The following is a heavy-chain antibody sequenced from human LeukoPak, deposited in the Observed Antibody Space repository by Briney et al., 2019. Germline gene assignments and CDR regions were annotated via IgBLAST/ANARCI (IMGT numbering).Heavy chain of an antibody. CDR2: IFYSGST. Sequence: KPSETLSLTCTVSGGSISSHYWSWIRQPPGKGLEWIGYIFYSGSTNYNPSLKSRVTISVDKSKNQFSLKLKSVTAADTAVYYCARDGLNPEYFQHWGQGTLVTVSS. CDR3: ARDGLNPEYFQH. V-gene: IGHV4-59*11. CDR1: GGSISSHY. D-gene: IGHD1-14*01. J-gene: IGHJ1*01.